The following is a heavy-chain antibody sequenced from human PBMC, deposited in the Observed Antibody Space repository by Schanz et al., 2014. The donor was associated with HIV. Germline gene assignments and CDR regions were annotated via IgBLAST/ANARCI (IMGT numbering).Heavy chain of an antibody. CDR3: ARERYYSSGYFDLHYYYGIDV. V-gene: IGHV1-69*01. J-gene: IGHJ6*02. D-gene: IGHD3-22*01. CDR1: GGIFSYHA. Sequence: QVQLVQSGGEVKKPGSSGKGSCKAFGGIFSYHAINWGRQAPGPGLEWMGGIIPFFGTANYAQTLQGRLTITADESTGTAYMELSSLRSEDTAMYYCARERYYSSGYFDLHYYYGIDVWGQGTTVTVSS. CDR2: IIPFFGTA.